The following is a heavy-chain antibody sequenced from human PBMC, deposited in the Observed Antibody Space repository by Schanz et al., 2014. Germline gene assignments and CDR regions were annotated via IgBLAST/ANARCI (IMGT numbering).Heavy chain of an antibody. D-gene: IGHD1-1*01. CDR1: GFSLNTYG. CDR2: IWNNGVTK. CDR3: ARAHGNNWYGKGLDY. Sequence: QVQLVESGGGVVQFGRSLRLSCVASGFSLNTYGIHWFRQPAGKGLEWVAVIWNNGVTKYYADSVKGRFTISRDNSKNTLYLQMNSLRADDTAVYFCARAHGNNWYGKGLDYWGQGTQVTVSS. J-gene: IGHJ4*02. V-gene: IGHV3-33*01.